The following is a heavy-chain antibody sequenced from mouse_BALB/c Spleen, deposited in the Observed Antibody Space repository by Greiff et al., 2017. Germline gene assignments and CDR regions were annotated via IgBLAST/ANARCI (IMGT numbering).Heavy chain of an antibody. CDR3: AREGYRYDDAMDY. J-gene: IGHJ4*01. V-gene: IGHV5-6-3*01. CDR1: GFTFSSYG. Sequence: EVKLMESGGGLVQPGGSLKLSCAASGFTFSSYGMSWVRQTPDKRLELVATINSNGGSTYYPDSVKGRFTISRDNAKNTLYLQMSSLKSEDTAMYYCAREGYRYDDAMDYWGQGTSVTVSS. D-gene: IGHD2-14*01. CDR2: INSNGGST.